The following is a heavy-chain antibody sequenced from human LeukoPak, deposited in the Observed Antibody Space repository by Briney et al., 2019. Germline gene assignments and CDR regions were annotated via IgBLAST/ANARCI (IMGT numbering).Heavy chain of an antibody. CDR1: GFSFSSYE. V-gene: IGHV3-48*03. Sequence: GGSLRLSCAASGFSFSSYEMHWVRQAPGKGLEWVSYISSSGSTLYYADSVKGRFTISRDNAKNSLYLQMNSLRAEDTAVYFCARVSKAFDYWGPGTLVTVSS. CDR3: ARVSKAFDY. J-gene: IGHJ4*02. D-gene: IGHD4-11*01. CDR2: ISSSGSTL.